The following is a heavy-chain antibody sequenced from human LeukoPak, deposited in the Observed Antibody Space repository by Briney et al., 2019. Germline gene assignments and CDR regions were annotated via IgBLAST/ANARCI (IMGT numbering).Heavy chain of an antibody. V-gene: IGHV3-15*01. CDR1: GFTFSNAW. Sequence: PGGSLRLSCAASGFTFSNAWMSWVRQAPGKGLEWVGRIKSKTDGGTTDYAAPVKGRFTISRDDSKNTLYLQMNSLKTEDTAVYYCTTDRSPAEYSRGDWYFDLWGRGTLVTVSS. CDR2: IKSKTDGGTT. D-gene: IGHD2-15*01. CDR3: TTDRSPAEYSRGDWYFDL. J-gene: IGHJ2*01.